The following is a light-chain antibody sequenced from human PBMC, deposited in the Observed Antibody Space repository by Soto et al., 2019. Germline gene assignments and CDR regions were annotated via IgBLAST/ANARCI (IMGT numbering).Light chain of an antibody. CDR3: QKYNSAPQT. V-gene: IGKV1-27*01. CDR1: QGINND. J-gene: IGKJ1*01. CDR2: AAS. Sequence: DIQMTQSPSSLSASVGDKVTITCRASQGINNDLAWYQQKPGKPPRLLINAASTLQSGVPSRFSGSGSGTDFTLTITSLQPEDVATYYCQKYNSAPQTFGPGTKVEIK.